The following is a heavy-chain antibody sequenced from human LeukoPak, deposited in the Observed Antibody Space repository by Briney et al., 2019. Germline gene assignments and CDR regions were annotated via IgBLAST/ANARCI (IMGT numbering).Heavy chain of an antibody. D-gene: IGHD2-21*02. J-gene: IGHJ4*02. CDR2: INQDASEI. CDR1: GFTFSTYW. V-gene: IGHV3-7*01. Sequence: GGSLRPSCAASGFTFSTYWMNWNRQAPGKGLEWVGNINQDASEINYVDSVRGRFTISRDNAKNSLHLQMNSLRAEDTAVYYCATDRDNSDWQKRFDSWGQGTLVTVSS. CDR3: ATDRDNSDWQKRFDS.